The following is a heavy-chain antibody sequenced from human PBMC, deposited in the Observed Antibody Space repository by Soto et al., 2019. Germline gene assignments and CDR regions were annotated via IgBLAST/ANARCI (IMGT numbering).Heavy chain of an antibody. V-gene: IGHV3-23*01. D-gene: IGHD6-6*01. CDR3: AKDEGRSSSPAFDY. J-gene: IGHJ4*02. CDR1: GFTFSSYA. Sequence: VQLLESGGGLVQPGGSLRLSCAASGFTFSSYAMSWVRQAPGKGLEWVAVVSAGGGSTYYADSVKGRFTISRDNAKNTLYLQMNSLRAEDTALYYCAKDEGRSSSPAFDYWGQGTLVTVSS. CDR2: VSAGGGST.